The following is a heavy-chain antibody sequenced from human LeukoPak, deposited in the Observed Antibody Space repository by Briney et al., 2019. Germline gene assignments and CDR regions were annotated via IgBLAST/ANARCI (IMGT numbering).Heavy chain of an antibody. CDR1: GFTFDDYA. J-gene: IGHJ3*02. CDR3: AKDMRSSSWFDAFDI. D-gene: IGHD6-13*01. V-gene: IGHV3-9*01. CDR2: ISWNSGSI. Sequence: PGRSLRLSCAASGFTFDDYAMHWVRQAPGKGLEWVSGISWNSGSIGYADSVKGRFTISRDNAKNSLYLQMNSLRAEDTALYYCAKDMRSSSWFDAFDIWGQGTMVTASS.